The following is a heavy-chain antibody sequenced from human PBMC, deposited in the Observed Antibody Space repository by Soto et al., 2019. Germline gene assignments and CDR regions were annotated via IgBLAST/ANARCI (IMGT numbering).Heavy chain of an antibody. D-gene: IGHD3-10*01. CDR1: GFTFSSAY. J-gene: IGHJ4*02. Sequence: EVQLVESGGGLVKPGGSLRLSCAASGFTFSSAYMAWDRQAPGKGLEWVGHIKNKGDGGTTDYAAHVKGRFIISRDDSENPLYLQMTSLNTEDTAVYYCVEEYWYSFDYWGRGTLLTVSS. CDR3: VEEYWYSFDY. CDR2: IKNKGDGGTT. V-gene: IGHV3-15*07.